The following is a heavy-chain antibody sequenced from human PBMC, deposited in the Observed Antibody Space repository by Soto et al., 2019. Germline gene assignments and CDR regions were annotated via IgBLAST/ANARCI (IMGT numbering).Heavy chain of an antibody. CDR3: ARGGAHTAMANEY. CDR1: GFTFSSYW. CDR2: ISFDGSTT. Sequence: GGSLRLSCAASGFTFSSYWMHWVRQASGRGLVWVSRISFDGSTTTYADSVKGRFTISRDNAKNTLYLQMNSLRAEDTAVYYCARGGAHTAMANEYWGQGALATVSS. V-gene: IGHV3-74*01. J-gene: IGHJ4*02. D-gene: IGHD5-18*01.